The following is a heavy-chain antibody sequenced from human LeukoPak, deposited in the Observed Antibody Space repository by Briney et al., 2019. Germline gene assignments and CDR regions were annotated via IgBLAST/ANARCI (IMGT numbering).Heavy chain of an antibody. CDR3: ARNSPFDF. J-gene: IGHJ4*02. CDR2: IPYDGSDK. Sequence: QSGGSLRLSCAASGFTFSSYTMHWVRQAPGKGLEWVAVIPYDGSDKYYADSVKGRCTFSRDNSNNTLYLQVNSLRAEDTAVFYCARNSPFDFWGQGTLVTVCS. V-gene: IGHV3-30*04. CDR1: GFTFSSYT.